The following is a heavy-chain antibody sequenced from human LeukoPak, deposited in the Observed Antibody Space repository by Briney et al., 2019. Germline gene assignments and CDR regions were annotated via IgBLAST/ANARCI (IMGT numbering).Heavy chain of an antibody. D-gene: IGHD2-2*01. CDR1: GFTFSSYA. J-gene: IGHJ4*02. CDR2: ISGSGGST. V-gene: IGHV3-23*01. CDR3: AKGPRYCSSTSCYFFDY. Sequence: GGSLRLSCAASGFTFSSYAMSWVRQAPGKGLEWVSAISGSGGSTYYADSVKGRFTISRDNSKNTLYLQMNSLRAEDTAVYYCAKGPRYCSSTSCYFFDYWGQGTLVTVPS.